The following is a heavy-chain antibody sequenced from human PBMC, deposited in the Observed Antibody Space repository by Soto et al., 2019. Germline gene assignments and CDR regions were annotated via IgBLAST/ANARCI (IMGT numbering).Heavy chain of an antibody. CDR2: IYYSGST. D-gene: IGHD1-26*01. Sequence: TLSLTCTVSGGSISSGGYYWSWIRQHPGKGLEWIGYIYYSGSTYYNPSLKSRVTISVDTSKNQFSLKLSSVTAADTAVYYCARSGWETLAHFDYWGQGTLVTVSS. J-gene: IGHJ4*02. CDR1: GGSISSGGYY. V-gene: IGHV4-31*03. CDR3: ARSGWETLAHFDY.